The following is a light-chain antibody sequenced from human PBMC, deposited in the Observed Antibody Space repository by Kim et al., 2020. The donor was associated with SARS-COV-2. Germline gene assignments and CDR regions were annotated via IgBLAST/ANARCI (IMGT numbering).Light chain of an antibody. CDR1: SGEVSSYNL. Sequence: PAQSPTNSGTGTSGEVSSYNLVSWYHQHPGKDPQLLIYEVSKQPSGVSHRCSGAKSGNTASLTISGLQAEDEADYYCCSYAGSNYVFGTGTKVTVL. CDR2: EVS. J-gene: IGLJ1*01. V-gene: IGLV2-23*02. CDR3: CSYAGSNYV.